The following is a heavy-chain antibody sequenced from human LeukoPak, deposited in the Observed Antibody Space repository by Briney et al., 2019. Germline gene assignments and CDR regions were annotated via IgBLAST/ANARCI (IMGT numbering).Heavy chain of an antibody. J-gene: IGHJ4*02. Sequence: LSLTCTVSGYSISSGYYWGWIRQPPGKGLEWVSCIGSSGSTIYYADSVKGRFTISRDNGKNSLYLHMNSLRAEDTAVYCCARSLLGQWLVRRSFDYWGQGTLVTVSS. CDR2: IGSSGSTI. D-gene: IGHD6-19*01. V-gene: IGHV3-11*04. CDR1: GYSISSGYY. CDR3: ARSLLGQWLVRRSFDY.